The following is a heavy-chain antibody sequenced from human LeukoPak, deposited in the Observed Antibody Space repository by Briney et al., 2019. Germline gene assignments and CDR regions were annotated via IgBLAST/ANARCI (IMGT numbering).Heavy chain of an antibody. J-gene: IGHJ6*02. D-gene: IGHD5-18*01. Sequence: PGGSLRLSCAASGFTFSSYSMNWVRQAPGKGLEWVSSISSSSSSYIYYADSVKGRFTISRDNAKNSLYLQMNSLRAEDTAVYYCARAKSGYSYGQWYYYGMDVWGQGTTVTVSS. CDR3: ARAKSGYSYGQWYYYGMDV. CDR1: GFTFSSYS. CDR2: ISSSSSSYI. V-gene: IGHV3-21*01.